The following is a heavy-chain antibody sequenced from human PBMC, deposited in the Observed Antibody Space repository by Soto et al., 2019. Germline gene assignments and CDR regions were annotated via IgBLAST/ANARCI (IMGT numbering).Heavy chain of an antibody. CDR1: GFTFSTYP. CDR3: VKPPVSTASYYYYDMDV. CDR2: ISGSGIST. J-gene: IGHJ6*02. D-gene: IGHD4-4*01. Sequence: PGGSLRLSCAASGFTFSTYPMSWVRHAPRKGLEWVSGISGSGISTYYTDSVKGRFTISRDNSKNTFFLQMNSLRDEDTAVYYCVKPPVSTASYYYYDMDVWGQGTTVTVSS. V-gene: IGHV3-23*01.